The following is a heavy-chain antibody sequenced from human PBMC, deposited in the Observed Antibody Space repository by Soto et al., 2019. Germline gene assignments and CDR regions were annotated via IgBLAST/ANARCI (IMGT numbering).Heavy chain of an antibody. J-gene: IGHJ6*02. CDR3: AKVSSGWSATSYGMDV. V-gene: IGHV3-30*18. CDR2: ISYDGSNK. CDR1: GFTFSSYG. Sequence: PGGSLRLSCAASGFTFSSYGVHWVRQAPGKGLEWVAVISYDGSNKYYADSVKGRFTISRDNSKNTLYLQMNSLRAEDTAVYYCAKVSSGWSATSYGMDVWGQGTTVTVSS. D-gene: IGHD6-19*01.